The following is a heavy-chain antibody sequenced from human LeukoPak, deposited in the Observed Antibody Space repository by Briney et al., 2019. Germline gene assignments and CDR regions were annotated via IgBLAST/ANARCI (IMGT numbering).Heavy chain of an antibody. CDR1: GFTFSSYA. CDR3: ARLGGLGRFDY. J-gene: IGHJ4*02. V-gene: IGHV3-21*01. D-gene: IGHD3/OR15-3a*01. Sequence: GGSLRLSCAASGFTFSSYAMHWVRQAPGKGLEWVSSISSSSSYIYYADSVKGRFTISRDNAKNSLYLQMNSLRAEDTAVYYCARLGGLGRFDYWGQGTLVTVSS. CDR2: ISSSSSYI.